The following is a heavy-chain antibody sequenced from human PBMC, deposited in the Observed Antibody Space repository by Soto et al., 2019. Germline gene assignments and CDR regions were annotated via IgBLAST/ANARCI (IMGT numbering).Heavy chain of an antibody. CDR3: ARWNYYDSSGYFTFEY. V-gene: IGHV4-59*01. CDR1: GGSISSYY. J-gene: IGHJ4*02. D-gene: IGHD3-22*01. CDR2: IYYSGST. Sequence: PSETLSLTCTVSGGSISSYYWSWIRQPPGKGLEWSGYIYYSGSTNYNPSLKSRVTISVDTSKNQFSLKLSSVTAADTAVYYCARWNYYDSSGYFTFEYWGQGTLVTVCS.